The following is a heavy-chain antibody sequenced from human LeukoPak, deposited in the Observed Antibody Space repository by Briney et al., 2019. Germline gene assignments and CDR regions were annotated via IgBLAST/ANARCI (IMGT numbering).Heavy chain of an antibody. V-gene: IGHV3-7*01. CDR1: GFTFSSYW. Sequence: GGSLRLSCAASGFTFSSYWMSWVRQAPGKGLEWVANIKQDGSEKYYVDSVKGRFTISRDNAKNSLYLQINSLKAEDTAVFYCARFLEYSSSGADYWGQGTLVTVSS. J-gene: IGHJ4*02. CDR2: IKQDGSEK. D-gene: IGHD6-6*01. CDR3: ARFLEYSSSGADY.